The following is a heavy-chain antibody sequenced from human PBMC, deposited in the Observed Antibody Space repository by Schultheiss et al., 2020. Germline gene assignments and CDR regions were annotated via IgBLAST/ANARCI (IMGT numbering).Heavy chain of an antibody. CDR1: GFTFSSYW. V-gene: IGHV3-7*01. CDR3: ARVGGYSYYYYYSMDV. D-gene: IGHD4-23*01. CDR2: IKQDGSEK. Sequence: GGSLRLSCAASGFTFSSYWMSWVRQAPGKGLEWVANIKQDGSEKYYVDSVKGRFTISRDNAKNSLYLQMNSLRAEDTAVYYCARVGGYSYYYYYSMDVWGQGTTVTVSS. J-gene: IGHJ6*02.